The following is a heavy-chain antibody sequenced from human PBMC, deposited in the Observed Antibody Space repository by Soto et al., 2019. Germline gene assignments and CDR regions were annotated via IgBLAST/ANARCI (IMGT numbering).Heavy chain of an antibody. V-gene: IGHV4-31*03. Sequence: TLSLTCTVSGGSSSSGGYYWSWIRQHPGKGLEWIGYIYYSGSTYYNPSLKSRVTISVDTSKNQFSLKLSSVTAADTAVYYCARGYSYYDFWRGSPDGGWFDPWGQGTLVTVSS. CDR2: IYYSGST. CDR3: ARGYSYYDFWRGSPDGGWFDP. D-gene: IGHD3-3*01. CDR1: GGSSSSGGYY. J-gene: IGHJ5*02.